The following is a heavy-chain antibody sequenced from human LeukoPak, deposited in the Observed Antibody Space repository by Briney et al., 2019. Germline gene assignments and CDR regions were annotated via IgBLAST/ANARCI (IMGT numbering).Heavy chain of an antibody. CDR3: ARGGYYGSGRYYFDS. CDR1: GFTFSSYN. CDR2: ITSGSSYI. J-gene: IGHJ4*02. Sequence: GGSLRLSCAASGFTFSSYNMNWVRQAPGQGLEWVSSITSGSSYIYYADSVKGRFTISRDNAKSSLYLQMNSLRAEDTAVYYCARGGYYGSGRYYFDSWGQGTLVTVSS. V-gene: IGHV3-21*01. D-gene: IGHD3-3*01.